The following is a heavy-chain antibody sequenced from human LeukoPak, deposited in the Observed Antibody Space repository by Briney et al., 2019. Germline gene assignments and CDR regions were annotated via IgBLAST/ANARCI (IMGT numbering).Heavy chain of an antibody. CDR2: ISYDGSNK. Sequence: GGSLRLSCAASGFTFSSYAMHWVRQAPGKGLEWVAVISYDGSNKYYADSVKGRFTISRDYSKNSLYLQMNSLRAEDTAVYYCARDGSTSDYHYYYYMDVWGKGTTVTVSS. J-gene: IGHJ6*03. V-gene: IGHV3-30-3*01. CDR1: GFTFSSYA. D-gene: IGHD2-2*01. CDR3: ARDGSTSDYHYYYYMDV.